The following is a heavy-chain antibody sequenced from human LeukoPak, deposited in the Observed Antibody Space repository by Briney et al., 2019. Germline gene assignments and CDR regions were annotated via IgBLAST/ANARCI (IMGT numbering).Heavy chain of an antibody. V-gene: IGHV3-43*02. CDR3: AKDIGKDSGTGGYYYYGLHV. J-gene: IGHJ6*02. CDR2: ISGHDNHS. D-gene: IGHD6-13*01. Sequence: GGSLRLSCAPSRFTFHEYAMHWVRQLPGKGLEWVCFISGHDNHSYRTDSLEGHFTISRDNSKNSLYLQMSRLTPEDTAYYLYAKDIGKDSGTGGYYYYGLHVWGQGTTVIVSS. CDR1: RFTFHEYA.